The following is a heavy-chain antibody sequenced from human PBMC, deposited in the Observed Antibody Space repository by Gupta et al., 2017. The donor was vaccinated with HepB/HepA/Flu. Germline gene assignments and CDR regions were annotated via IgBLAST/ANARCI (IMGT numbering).Heavy chain of an antibody. V-gene: IGHV4-4*07. CDR1: GGSISDEY. CDR3: ARWEKYRRVFDP. CDR2: MHSSETT. Sequence: QVQLQESGPGLVEPSETLSLTCPVSGGSISDEYWSWIRQAAGKGLECIGRMHSSETTVYNPSLKSRVTMSLDTAKNQFSLTLRSVTAADTAVYYCARWEKYRRVFDPWGQGTLVTVSS. J-gene: IGHJ5*02. D-gene: IGHD1-26*01.